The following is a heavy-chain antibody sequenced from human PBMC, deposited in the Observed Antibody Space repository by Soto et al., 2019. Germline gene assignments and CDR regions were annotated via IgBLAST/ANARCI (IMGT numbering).Heavy chain of an antibody. Sequence: SETLSLTCTVSGGSISSSSYYWGWIRQPPGKGLEWIGSIYYSGSTYYNPSLKSRVTISVDTSKNQFSLKLSSVTAADTAVYYCVRHGAPPNYYMGYNWFDPWGQGTLVTVSS. CDR3: VRHGAPPNYYMGYNWFDP. CDR1: GGSISSSSYY. D-gene: IGHD3-10*01. CDR2: IYYSGST. V-gene: IGHV4-39*01. J-gene: IGHJ5*02.